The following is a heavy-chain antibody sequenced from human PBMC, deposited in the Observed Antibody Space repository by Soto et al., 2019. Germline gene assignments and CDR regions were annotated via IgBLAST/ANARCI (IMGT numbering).Heavy chain of an antibody. CDR3: ARPSYSSGWFDFDY. D-gene: IGHD6-19*01. Sequence: GGSLRLSCAASGFTFADYCMHWVRQAPGKGLEWVAVIWYDGSNKYYADSVKGRFTISRDNSKNTLYLQMNSLRAEDTAVYYCARPSYSSGWFDFDYWGQGSLVTVSS. J-gene: IGHJ4*02. V-gene: IGHV3-33*01. CDR2: IWYDGSNK. CDR1: GFTFADYC.